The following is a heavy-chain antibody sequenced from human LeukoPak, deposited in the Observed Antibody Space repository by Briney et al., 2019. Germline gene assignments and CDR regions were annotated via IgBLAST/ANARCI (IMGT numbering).Heavy chain of an antibody. J-gene: IGHJ5*02. CDR1: GFSFSSYS. V-gene: IGHV3-48*01. CDR3: ARDHYSNYNWFDP. D-gene: IGHD4-11*01. Sequence: GGSLRLSCAASGFSFSSYSINWVRQAPGKGLEWVSYISGDGNAKHYTDSVKGRFTISRDNAKNALYLQMNSLRAEDTAVYYCARDHYSNYNWFDPWGQGTLVTVSS. CDR2: ISGDGNAK.